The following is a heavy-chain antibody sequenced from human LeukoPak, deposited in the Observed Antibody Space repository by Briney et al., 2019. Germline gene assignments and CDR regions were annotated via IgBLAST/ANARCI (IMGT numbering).Heavy chain of an antibody. CDR2: IIPIFGTA. CDR3: ASLGALWEQQRSFDY. CDR1: GYTFTGYY. Sequence: SVKVSCKASGYTFTGYYMHWVRQAPGQGLEWMGGIIPIFGTANYAQKFQGRVTITTDESTSTAYMELSSLRSEDAAVYYCASLGALWEQQRSFDYWGQGTLVTVSS. V-gene: IGHV1-69*05. J-gene: IGHJ4*02. D-gene: IGHD1-26*01.